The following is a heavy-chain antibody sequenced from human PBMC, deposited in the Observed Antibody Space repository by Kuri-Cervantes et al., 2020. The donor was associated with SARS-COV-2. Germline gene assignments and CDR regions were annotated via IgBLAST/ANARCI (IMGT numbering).Heavy chain of an antibody. V-gene: IGHV3-74*01. J-gene: IGHJ6*03. D-gene: IGHD5-18*01. CDR3: ARGGYSTRPPSYYYYMDV. CDR1: GFTFSSYW. CDR2: INSDGSST. Sequence: GESLKISCAASGFTFSSYWMRWVRQAPGKGLVWVSRINSDGSSTSYADSVKGRFTISRDNAKNTLYLQMNSLRAEDTAVYYCARGGYSTRPPSYYYYMDVWGKGTTVTVSS.